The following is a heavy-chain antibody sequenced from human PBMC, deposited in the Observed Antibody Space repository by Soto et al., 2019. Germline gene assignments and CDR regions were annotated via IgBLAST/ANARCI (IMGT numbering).Heavy chain of an antibody. J-gene: IGHJ4*02. CDR3: AKDGGSVCSGGTCYFQAPDY. D-gene: IGHD2-15*01. CDR2: IDGSGRNT. V-gene: IGHV3-23*01. Sequence: PGGSLILSCASSGFTFSSYSMSWVRQAPGKGLEWVSGIDGSGRNTYYASSVKGRFTISRDNSKNTLSVQMDSLRVEDTALYYCAKDGGSVCSGGTCYFQAPDYWGQGTLVTVSS. CDR1: GFTFSSYS.